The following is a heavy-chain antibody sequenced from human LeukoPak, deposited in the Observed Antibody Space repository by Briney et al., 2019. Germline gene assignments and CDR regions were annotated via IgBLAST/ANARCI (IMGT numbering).Heavy chain of an antibody. CDR2: INSDGSST. CDR1: EFTFSSYW. J-gene: IGHJ3*02. Sequence: GGSLRLSCAASEFTFSSYWMHWVRQVPGKGLMWVSHINSDGSSTTYADSVKGRFTISRDNAKNTLYLQMNSLRAEDTAVYYCAREVGGSAFDIWGQGTMVTVSS. D-gene: IGHD3-16*01. CDR3: AREVGGSAFDI. V-gene: IGHV3-74*01.